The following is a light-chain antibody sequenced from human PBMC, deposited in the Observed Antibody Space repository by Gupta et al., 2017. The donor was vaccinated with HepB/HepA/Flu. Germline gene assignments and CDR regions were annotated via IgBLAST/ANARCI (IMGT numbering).Light chain of an antibody. J-gene: IGKJ2*01. Sequence: EMVLTQSPGTLSWYPGERATLSCRASQGVSSSYLAWYQQKPGQPPRLIIYGTSNRPTGIPDRFSGSGSGTDFTLTISRLEPEDFAVYYCQQFGGSPLYTFGQGTKLEI. CDR1: QGVSSSY. CDR2: GTS. V-gene: IGKV3-20*01. CDR3: QQFGGSPLYT.